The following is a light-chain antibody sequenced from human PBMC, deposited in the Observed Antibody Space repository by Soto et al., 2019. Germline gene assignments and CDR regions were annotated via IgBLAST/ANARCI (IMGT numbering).Light chain of an antibody. CDR1: QSIGTN. CDR2: GAY. CDR3: QQYNDWHPLT. Sequence: EIVMTQSPATLSVSPGERVTLSCGASQSIGTNVAWYQQKPGQAPRLLFYGAYNRATGIPARFSGSGSGTEFTLTVSSLQSEDFALYFCQQYNDWHPLTCGGGNKVEIK. V-gene: IGKV3-15*01. J-gene: IGKJ4*01.